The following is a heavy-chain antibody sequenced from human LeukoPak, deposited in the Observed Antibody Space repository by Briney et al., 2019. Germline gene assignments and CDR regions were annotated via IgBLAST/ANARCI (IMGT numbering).Heavy chain of an antibody. CDR3: AKEPIAARIYYYMDV. CDR1: GFTFRSYA. Sequence: TGGSLRLSCAASGFTFRSYAMSWVRQAPGKGLEWVSGISGSGGSTYYADSVKGRFTISRDNSKNTLYLQMNSLRAEDTAVYYCAKEPIAARIYYYMDVWGKGTTVTVSS. J-gene: IGHJ6*03. D-gene: IGHD6-6*01. CDR2: ISGSGGST. V-gene: IGHV3-23*01.